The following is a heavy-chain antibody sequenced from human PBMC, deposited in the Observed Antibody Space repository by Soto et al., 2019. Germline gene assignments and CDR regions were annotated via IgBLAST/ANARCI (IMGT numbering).Heavy chain of an antibody. D-gene: IGHD2-2*01. Sequence: QVQLQESGPGLVKPSQTLSLTCTVSGGSIGSGGYYWSWIRQHPGMGLEWIGYIYYRGSTYYNPSPQSRVTISVDTSKNQFSLELNSVTAADTAVYYCARSSESSSAEGYFQHWGQGTLVTVSS. V-gene: IGHV4-31*03. CDR3: ARSSESSSAEGYFQH. J-gene: IGHJ1*01. CDR1: GGSIGSGGYY. CDR2: IYYRGST.